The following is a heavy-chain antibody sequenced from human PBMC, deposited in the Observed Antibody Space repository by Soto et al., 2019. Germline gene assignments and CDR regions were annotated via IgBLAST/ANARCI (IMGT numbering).Heavy chain of an antibody. CDR3: ARYCSSTSCYTGGFDP. J-gene: IGHJ5*02. Sequence: VKVSCKASGGTFSSYAISWVRQAPGQGLEWMGGIIPIFGTANYAQKFQGRVTITADESTSTAYMELSSLRSEDTAVYYCARYCSSTSCYTGGFDPWGQGTLVTVS. D-gene: IGHD2-2*02. CDR2: IIPIFGTA. V-gene: IGHV1-69*13. CDR1: GGTFSSYA.